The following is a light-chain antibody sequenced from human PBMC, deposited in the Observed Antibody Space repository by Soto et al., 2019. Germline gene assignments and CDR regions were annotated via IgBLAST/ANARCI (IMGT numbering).Light chain of an antibody. CDR2: GAS. CDR3: KKYNNWPQT. Sequence: EIVMTQSPATLSVSPGERATLSCRASQSVSSNLAWYQQKPGQAPRLLIYGASTRATGIPARFSGSGSGTEFNLTISSLQSEDFAVYYCKKYNNWPQTFGRGTKVEIK. CDR1: QSVSSN. J-gene: IGKJ1*01. V-gene: IGKV3-15*01.